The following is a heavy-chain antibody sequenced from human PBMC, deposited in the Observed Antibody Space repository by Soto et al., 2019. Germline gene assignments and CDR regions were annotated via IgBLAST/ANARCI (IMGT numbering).Heavy chain of an antibody. CDR1: GYTFTNYG. CDR3: ARGCYDFWSGYPRKYYYYYYMDV. V-gene: IGHV1-18*01. Sequence: ASVKVSCKASGYTFTNYGITWVRQAPGQGLEWMGWISAYNGDTHYTQRLQGRVTMTTNTSTSTAYMELSSLRSEDTAVYYCARGCYDFWSGYPRKYYYYYYMDVWGKGTTVTVSS. J-gene: IGHJ6*03. CDR2: ISAYNGDT. D-gene: IGHD3-3*01.